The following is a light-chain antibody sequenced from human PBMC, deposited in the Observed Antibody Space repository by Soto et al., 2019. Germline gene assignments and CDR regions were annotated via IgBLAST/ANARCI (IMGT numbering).Light chain of an antibody. CDR3: QHSYRFTRT. CDR2: SAS. Sequence: DIQLTQSPSSLSASVGDGVTITCRASRSLVSYLNWYQQKPGKPPKLLIYSASTLQSRVPSRFIGSVSGTDFSLTIRSMQTEDFGNYYCQHSYRFTRTFGRGTKGDI. CDR1: RSLVSY. J-gene: IGKJ1*01. V-gene: IGKV1-39*01.